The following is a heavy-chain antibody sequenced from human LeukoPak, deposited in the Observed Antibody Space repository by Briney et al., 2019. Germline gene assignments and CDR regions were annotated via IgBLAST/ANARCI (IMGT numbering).Heavy chain of an antibody. CDR1: GYFFTYYY. V-gene: IGHV1-2*02. D-gene: IGHD1-26*01. J-gene: IGHJ4*02. CDR3: ARSRAFSGLLGY. Sequence: ASVKVSCKASGYFFTYYYMHWVRQAPGQGLEWMGWINPNSGGTNYAQKFQGRVTMTRDTSISTAYMELGRLISDDTAVYYCARSRAFSGLLGYWGQGTLVSVSS. CDR2: INPNSGGT.